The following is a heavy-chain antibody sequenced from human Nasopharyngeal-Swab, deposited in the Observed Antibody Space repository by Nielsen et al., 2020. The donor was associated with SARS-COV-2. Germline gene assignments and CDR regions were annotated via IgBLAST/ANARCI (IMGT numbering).Heavy chain of an antibody. J-gene: IGHJ6*02. CDR1: GGSISSSSYY. D-gene: IGHD2-8*02. CDR2: IYYSGST. CDR3: ARHYSWFINYYYYGMDV. Sequence: SETLSLTCTVSGGSISSSSYYWGWIRPPPGKGLEWIGSIYYSGSTYYNQSLKSRVTISVDTSKSQFSLKLSSVTAADTAVYYCARHYSWFINYYYYGMDVWGQGTTVTVSS. V-gene: IGHV4-39*01.